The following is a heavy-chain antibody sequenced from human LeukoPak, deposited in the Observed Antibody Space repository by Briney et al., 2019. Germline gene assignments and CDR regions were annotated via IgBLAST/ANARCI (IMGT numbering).Heavy chain of an antibody. Sequence: PGGSLRLSCAAPGFPVSSNYMIWVPQAPGKGLGGVPVIYSGGSTYYADPVKGRFTTSREHSKNTLYRQMNNLKAREPAVYNGSLGGEVGGVRTNHRGQGSLVGDSS. V-gene: IGHV3-53*01. J-gene: IGHJ4*02. CDR2: IYSGGST. CDR3: SLGGEVGGVRTNH. CDR1: GFPVSSNY. D-gene: IGHD3-16*01.